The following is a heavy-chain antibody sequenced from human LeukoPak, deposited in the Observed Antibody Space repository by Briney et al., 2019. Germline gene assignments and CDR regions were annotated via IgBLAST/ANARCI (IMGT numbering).Heavy chain of an antibody. J-gene: IGHJ4*02. CDR1: GDSVSSNSAA. CDR2: TYYRSKWYN. CDR3: ARDLRFGELLEFQ. D-gene: IGHD3-10*01. V-gene: IGHV6-1*01. Sequence: SQTLSLTCAISGDSVSSNSAAWNWIRQSPSRGLEWLGRTYYRSKWYNDYAVSVKSRIIINPDTSKNQFPLQLNSVTPEDTAVYYCARDLRFGELLEFQWGQGTLVTVSS.